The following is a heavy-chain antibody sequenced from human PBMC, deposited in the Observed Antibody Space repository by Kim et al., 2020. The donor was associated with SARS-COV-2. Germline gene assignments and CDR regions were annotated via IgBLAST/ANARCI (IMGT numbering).Heavy chain of an antibody. CDR1: GFSVSGFS. CDR2: IYSGGSP. D-gene: IGHD2-21*02. Sequence: GGSLRLSCAASGFSVSGFSMGWVRQAPGKGLEWVSIIYSGGSPYYAESLRGRFTISRDISKNTLYLQVKNLGVEDTAVYYCARSPFRRDLYRGWFDAWGQGTLVTVSS. CDR3: ARSPFRRDLYRGWFDA. V-gene: IGHV3-53*01. J-gene: IGHJ5*02.